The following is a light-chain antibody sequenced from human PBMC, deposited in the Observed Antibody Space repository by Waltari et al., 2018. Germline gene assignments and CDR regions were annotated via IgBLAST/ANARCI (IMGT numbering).Light chain of an antibody. J-gene: IGKJ1*01. CDR3: HQYLSTPWT. CDR1: QSLLFSSNNENY. CDR2: WAS. Sequence: DIVMTQSPDSLDVSLGERATINCKSSQSLLFSSNNENYLAWYQQKAGQPPKLLISWASTRESGLPDRFTGSGSGTDFTLTISSLQAEDVAVYFCHQYLSTPWTFGQGTKVEIK. V-gene: IGKV4-1*01.